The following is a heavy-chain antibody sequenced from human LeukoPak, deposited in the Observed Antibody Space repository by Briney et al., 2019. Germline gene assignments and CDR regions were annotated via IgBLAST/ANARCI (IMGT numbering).Heavy chain of an antibody. Sequence: GGSLRLSCAASGFSFSSYVMSWVRQAPGKGLEWVSAITGSGGGTYYADSVKGRFTISRDNSKNTLYLQMNSLRAEDTAVYYCARDPTYDRGDAFDIWGQGTMVTVSS. CDR2: ITGSGGGT. CDR1: GFSFSSYV. D-gene: IGHD3-9*01. V-gene: IGHV3-23*01. CDR3: ARDPTYDRGDAFDI. J-gene: IGHJ3*02.